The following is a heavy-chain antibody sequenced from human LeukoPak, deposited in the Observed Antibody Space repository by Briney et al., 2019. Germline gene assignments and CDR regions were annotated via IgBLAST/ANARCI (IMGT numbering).Heavy chain of an antibody. CDR1: GDSISTYY. D-gene: IGHD3-22*01. J-gene: IGHJ4*02. V-gene: IGHV4-59*01. CDR2: IYDSGST. Sequence: SETLSLTCIVSGDSISTYYCNWIRQPPGKGLEWIGNIYDSGSTNYNPSLKSRVTISVDTSKNQCSLKLSSVTAADTAVYYCARQSISGSSLSYFDYWGQGTLVNVSS. CDR3: ARQSISGSSLSYFDY.